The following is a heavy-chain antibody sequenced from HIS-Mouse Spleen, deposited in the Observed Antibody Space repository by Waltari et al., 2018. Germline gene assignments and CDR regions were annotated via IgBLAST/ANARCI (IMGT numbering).Heavy chain of an antibody. Sequence: QLQLKESGPGLVKPSETLSLTCTVSGGSISSSSYHWGWIRQPPGKGLAWIGSIYYSGSTYYNPSLKSRVTISVDTSKNQFSLKLSSVTAADTAVYYCAREIPYSSSWYDWYFDLWGRGTLVTVSS. CDR2: IYYSGST. J-gene: IGHJ2*01. CDR3: AREIPYSSSWYDWYFDL. D-gene: IGHD6-13*01. V-gene: IGHV4-39*07. CDR1: GGSISSSSYH.